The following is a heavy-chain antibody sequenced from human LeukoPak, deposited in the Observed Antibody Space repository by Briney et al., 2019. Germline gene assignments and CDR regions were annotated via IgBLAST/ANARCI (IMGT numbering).Heavy chain of an antibody. D-gene: IGHD6-13*01. Sequence: GGSLRLSCAASGFTFSSYGMHWVRPAPGKGLEWVVFIRYDGSNKYYADSVKGRFTISRDNSKNTLYLQMNSLRAEDTAVYYCAKDYSSSWAQIYYYYYYMDVWGKGTTVTISS. J-gene: IGHJ6*03. CDR1: GFTFSSYG. V-gene: IGHV3-30*02. CDR3: AKDYSSSWAQIYYYYYYMDV. CDR2: IRYDGSNK.